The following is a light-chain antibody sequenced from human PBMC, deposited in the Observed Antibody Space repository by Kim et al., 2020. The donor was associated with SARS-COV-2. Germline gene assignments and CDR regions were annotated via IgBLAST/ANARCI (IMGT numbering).Light chain of an antibody. J-gene: IGKJ5*01. Sequence: IQMTQSPSALSAAVGDRVTITCRASQSISDWLAWYQQKPGKAPKLLIYDVSNLDTGVPSRFGGSRSGTAFTLTISGLQPDDSATYYCQQYNTNSITFGQGTRLDIK. CDR2: DVS. V-gene: IGKV1-5*01. CDR3: QQYNTNSIT. CDR1: QSISDW.